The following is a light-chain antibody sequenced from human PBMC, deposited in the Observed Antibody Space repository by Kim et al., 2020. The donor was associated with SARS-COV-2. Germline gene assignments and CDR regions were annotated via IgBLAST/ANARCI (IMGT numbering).Light chain of an antibody. J-gene: IGKJ2*01. Sequence: EIVLTQSPATLSLSPGERATLSCRASQSVSSYLAWYQQKPGQAPRLLIYDASNRVTGIPARFSGSGSGTDFTLTISSLEPEDFAVYYCQQRSTWPPGYTFGQGTKLEI. CDR3: QQRSTWPPGYT. CDR2: DAS. CDR1: QSVSSY. V-gene: IGKV3-11*01.